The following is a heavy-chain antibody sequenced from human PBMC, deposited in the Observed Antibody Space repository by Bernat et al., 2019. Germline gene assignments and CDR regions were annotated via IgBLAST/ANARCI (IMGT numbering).Heavy chain of an antibody. CDR2: IYYSGST. J-gene: IGHJ4*01. Sequence: QVQLQESGPGLVKPSETLSPTCTVSGGSISSYYWSWIRQPPGKGLEWIGYIYYSGSTNYNPSRKSRVTISVDPSKNQCALKLSSVTPADTAVYCCARHFGVVVNRGQGTLITVSS. D-gene: IGHD3-3*01. V-gene: IGHV4-59*08. CDR1: GGSISSYY. CDR3: ARHFGVVVN.